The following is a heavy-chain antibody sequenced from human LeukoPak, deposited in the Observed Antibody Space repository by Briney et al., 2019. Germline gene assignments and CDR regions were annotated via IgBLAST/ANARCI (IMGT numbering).Heavy chain of an antibody. D-gene: IGHD2-21*02. CDR3: ARHQVTTSGFDI. J-gene: IGHJ3*02. CDR1: GASISSYY. CDR2: IYYSGST. Sequence: PSETLSLTCTVSGASISSYYWSWIRQTPGKGLEWIGCIYYSGSTKYDPSVKSRVTISVDTSKNHVSLKLSSVTAADTAVYYCARHQVTTSGFDIWGQGTLVTVSS. V-gene: IGHV4-59*08.